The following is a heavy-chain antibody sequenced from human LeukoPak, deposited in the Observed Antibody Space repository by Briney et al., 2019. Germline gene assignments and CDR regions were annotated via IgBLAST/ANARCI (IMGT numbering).Heavy chain of an antibody. Sequence: ASVKVSCKAAGYTLTTYGISWVRQAPGQGLEWMGWISAYNGNTNYAQKLQGRVTMTTDTSTSTAYMELRSLRSDDTAVYYCARVDCSSTSCYGAFDIWGQGTMVTVSS. J-gene: IGHJ3*02. D-gene: IGHD2-2*01. V-gene: IGHV1-18*01. CDR1: GYTLTTYG. CDR2: ISAYNGNT. CDR3: ARVDCSSTSCYGAFDI.